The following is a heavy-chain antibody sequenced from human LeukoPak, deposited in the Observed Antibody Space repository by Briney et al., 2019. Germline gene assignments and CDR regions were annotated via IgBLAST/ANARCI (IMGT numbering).Heavy chain of an antibody. V-gene: IGHV4-59*01. D-gene: IGHD2-15*01. CDR1: GGSISSYY. CDR3: AREPCSGGSCYSGGLYYNGMDV. CDR2: IYYSGST. J-gene: IGHJ6*02. Sequence: SETLSLTCTVSGGSISSYYWSWIRQPPGKGLEWIGYIYYSGSTNYNPPLKSRVTISVDTSKNQFSLKLSSVTAADTAVYYCAREPCSGGSCYSGGLYYNGMDVWGPGTTVTVSS.